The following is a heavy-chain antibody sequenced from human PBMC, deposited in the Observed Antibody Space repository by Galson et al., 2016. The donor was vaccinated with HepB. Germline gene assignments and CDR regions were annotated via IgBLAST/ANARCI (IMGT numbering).Heavy chain of an antibody. D-gene: IGHD3-10*01. CDR1: GGTFSSYA. J-gene: IGHJ5*02. CDR3: ATTYGSGVTNWFDP. CDR2: INTAKGNT. Sequence: SVKVSCKASGGTFSSYAIHWVRQAPGQRLEWMGWINTAKGNTHYSQKFQGRVIITRDTFASTAYMELSSLRSEDTAVYYCATTYGSGVTNWFDPWSQGTLVTVSS. V-gene: IGHV1-3*04.